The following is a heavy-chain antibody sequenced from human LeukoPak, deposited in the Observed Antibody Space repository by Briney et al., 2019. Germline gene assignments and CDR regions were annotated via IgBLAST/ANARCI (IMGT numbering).Heavy chain of an antibody. CDR2: FDPEDGET. D-gene: IGHD6-19*01. V-gene: IGHV1-24*01. J-gene: IGHJ6*02. Sequence: ASVKVSCKVSGYTLTELSMHWVRQAPGNGLEWMGGFDPEDGETIYAQKFQGRVTMTEDTSTDTAYMELSSLRSEDTAVYYCATAKGIAVAGTHYYYYGMDVWGQGTTVTVSS. CDR1: GYTLTELS. CDR3: ATAKGIAVAGTHYYYYGMDV.